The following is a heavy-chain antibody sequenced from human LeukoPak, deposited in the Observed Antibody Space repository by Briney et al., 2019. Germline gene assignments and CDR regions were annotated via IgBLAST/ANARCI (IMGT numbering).Heavy chain of an antibody. J-gene: IGHJ3*02. CDR1: GFTFSSYS. D-gene: IGHD1-26*01. CDR3: ARDEGWEPYGGAAFDI. Sequence: GGSLRLSCAASGFTFSSYSMNWVRQAPGKGLEWVSSISSSSSYIYYADSVKGRFTISRDNAKNSLYLQMNSLRAEDTAVYYCARDEGWEPYGGAAFDIWGQGTMVTVSS. V-gene: IGHV3-21*01. CDR2: ISSSSSYI.